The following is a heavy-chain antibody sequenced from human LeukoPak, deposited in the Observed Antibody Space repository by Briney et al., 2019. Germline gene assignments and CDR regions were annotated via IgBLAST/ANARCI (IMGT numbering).Heavy chain of an antibody. Sequence: PGGSLRLSCATSGFAFDKYFIHWVRQAPGKGLDWVSSISGTSTYIDYADSVKGRFTISRDNAKNSLYLQMNSLRVEDTAVYYCVRDHQLRDPGCWGQGTLVTVSS. J-gene: IGHJ4*02. D-gene: IGHD5-24*01. CDR3: VRDHQLRDPGC. V-gene: IGHV3-21*01. CDR1: GFAFDKYF. CDR2: ISGTSTYI.